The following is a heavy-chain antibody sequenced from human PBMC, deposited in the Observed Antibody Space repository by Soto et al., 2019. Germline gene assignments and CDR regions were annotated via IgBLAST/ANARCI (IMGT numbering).Heavy chain of an antibody. J-gene: IGHJ4*02. Sequence: PGGSLRLPCAASGFTFSSYAMSWVRQAPGKGLEWVSAISGSGGSTYYADSVKGRFTISRDNSKNTLYLQMNSLRAEDTAVYYCAKADGGYAHGDNYFDYWGQGTLVTVSS. CDR2: ISGSGGST. CDR3: AKADGGYAHGDNYFDY. D-gene: IGHD5-12*01. CDR1: GFTFSSYA. V-gene: IGHV3-23*01.